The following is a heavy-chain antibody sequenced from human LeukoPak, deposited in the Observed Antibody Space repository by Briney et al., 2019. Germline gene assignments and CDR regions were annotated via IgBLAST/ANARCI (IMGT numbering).Heavy chain of an antibody. V-gene: IGHV1-69*02. CDR1: GGTFSSYT. J-gene: IGHJ3*02. D-gene: IGHD2-2*01. CDR3: ARVRVDCSSTSCFDAFDI. CDR2: IIAILVIA. Sequence: SVKVSCKASGGTFSSYTISWVRQAPGQGLEWMGRIIAILVIANYAQKFQGRVTITADKSTSTAYMELSSLRSEDTAVYYCARVRVDCSSTSCFDAFDIWGQGTMVTVSS.